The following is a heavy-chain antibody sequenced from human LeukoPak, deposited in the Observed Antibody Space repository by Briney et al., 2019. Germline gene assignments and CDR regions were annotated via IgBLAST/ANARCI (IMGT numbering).Heavy chain of an antibody. CDR3: ARAGGSGDALDI. D-gene: IGHD3-10*01. Sequence: SETLSLTCTVSGGSISSYYWSWIRQPPGKGLEWIGYIYYSGSTNYNPSLKSRVTISVDTSKNQFSLKLSSVTAADTAVYYCARAGGSGDALDIWGQGTMVTVSS. V-gene: IGHV4-59*01. CDR1: GGSISSYY. J-gene: IGHJ3*02. CDR2: IYYSGST.